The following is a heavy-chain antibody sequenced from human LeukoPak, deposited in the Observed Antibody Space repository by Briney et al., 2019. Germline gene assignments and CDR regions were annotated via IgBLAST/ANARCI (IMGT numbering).Heavy chain of an antibody. J-gene: IGHJ4*02. V-gene: IGHV1-24*01. CDR1: GNSLSGTS. CDR3: ATADKWEPLDY. D-gene: IGHD1-26*01. Sequence: GASVKVSCQVSGNSLSGTSIHWVRQAPGQWLEWMGGFDPEDGEPIFAQTFQGRFSMTEDTSTDTAYMELSRLRPEDTAVYYCATADKWEPLDYWGQGTLVTVSS. CDR2: FDPEDGEP.